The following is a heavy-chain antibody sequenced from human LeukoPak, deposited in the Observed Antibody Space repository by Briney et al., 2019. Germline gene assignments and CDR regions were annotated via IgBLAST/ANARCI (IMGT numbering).Heavy chain of an antibody. D-gene: IGHD1-26*01. V-gene: IGHV4-30-2*03. Sequence: SETLSLTCTVSGDSISSGGFSWSWVRQPPGKGLEWIGYIHYSGNTHYNSSLRSRVSISVDTSKNQFSLKLTSVTAADTAVYYCARHWFSGSYYPRYDVWGQGTLVTVSS. CDR3: ARHWFSGSYYPRYDV. CDR1: GDSISSGGFS. J-gene: IGHJ4*02. CDR2: IHYSGNT.